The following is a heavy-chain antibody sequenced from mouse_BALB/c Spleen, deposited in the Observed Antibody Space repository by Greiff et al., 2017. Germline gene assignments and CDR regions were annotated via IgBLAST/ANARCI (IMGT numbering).Heavy chain of an antibody. CDR3: AYYRYDVAY. D-gene: IGHD2-14*01. J-gene: IGHJ3*01. V-gene: IGHV3-2*02. CDR1: GYSITSDYA. Sequence: EVQLQQSGPGLVKPSQSLSLTCTVTGYSITSDYAWNWIRQFPGNQLEWMGYISYSGSTSYNPSLKSRISITRDTSKNQFFLQLNSVTTEDTATYYCAYYRYDVAYWGQGTLVTVSA. CDR2: ISYSGST.